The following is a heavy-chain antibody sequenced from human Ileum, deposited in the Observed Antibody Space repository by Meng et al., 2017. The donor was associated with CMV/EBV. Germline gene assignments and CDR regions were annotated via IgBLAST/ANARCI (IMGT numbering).Heavy chain of an antibody. V-gene: IGHV1-8*01. CDR2: MNPNSGNT. D-gene: IGHD4-23*01. CDR3: ASDPRNGDNSPRFDP. J-gene: IGHJ5*02. Sequence: SGYTFTSYDINWVRQATGQGLEWMGWMNPNSGNTGYAQKFQGRVTMTRNTSISTAYMELSSLRSEDTAVYYCASDPRNGDNSPRFDPWGQGTLVTVSS. CDR1: GYTFTSYD.